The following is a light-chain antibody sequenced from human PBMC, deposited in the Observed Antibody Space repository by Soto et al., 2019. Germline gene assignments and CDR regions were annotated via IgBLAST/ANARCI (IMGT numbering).Light chain of an antibody. Sequence: QSALTQPASVSGSPGQSITISCTGTSSDVGGYDYVSWYQQHPGKAPKLMIYNVRNRPSGVSNRFSGSKAGNTASLTISGLQAEDAAAYYCSSYTSSSTVVFGGGTQLTVL. CDR3: SSYTSSSTVV. V-gene: IGLV2-14*01. J-gene: IGLJ2*01. CDR2: NVR. CDR1: SSDVGGYDY.